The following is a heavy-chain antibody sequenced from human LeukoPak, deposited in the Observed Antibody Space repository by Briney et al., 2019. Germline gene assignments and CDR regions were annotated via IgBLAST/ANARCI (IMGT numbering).Heavy chain of an antibody. J-gene: IGHJ4*02. CDR2: IYYSGST. D-gene: IGHD5-18*01. CDR3: AREGYTAMVIDY. Sequence: SETLSLTCTVSGGSISSYYWSWIRQPPGKGLEWIGYIYYSGSTNYNPSLKSRVTIPVDTSKNQFSLKLSSVTAADTAVYYCAREGYTAMVIDYWGQGTLVTVSS. CDR1: GGSISSYY. V-gene: IGHV4-59*01.